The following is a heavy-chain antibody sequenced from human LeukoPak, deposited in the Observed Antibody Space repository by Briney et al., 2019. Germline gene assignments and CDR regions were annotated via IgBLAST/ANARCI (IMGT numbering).Heavy chain of an antibody. J-gene: IGHJ4*02. CDR2: IFYSGST. D-gene: IGHD3-16*01. CDR3: ARGGTTRTFDS. CDR1: GGSISSYY. V-gene: IGHV4-59*08. Sequence: NPSKTLSLTCTVSGGSISSYYWSWIRQPPEKGLEWIGYIFYSGSTNYNPSLKSRVTISINTAKNQFSLNLTSVTAADTAVYYCARGGTTRTFDSWGQGTLVTVSS.